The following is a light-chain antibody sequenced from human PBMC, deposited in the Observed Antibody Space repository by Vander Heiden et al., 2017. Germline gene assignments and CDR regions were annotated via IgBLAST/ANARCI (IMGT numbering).Light chain of an antibody. CDR2: DVS. CDR3: SSYTSSSTVV. J-gene: IGLJ2*01. CDR1: SSDVGAYNY. Sequence: SALTHPASVSVSPGPWITISCTGTSSDVGAYNYVSWYQQYPGKAAKLMIYDVSNRPSGVSNRFSGSKSGNTASVTISGLQAEDEADYYCSSYTSSSTVVFGGGTKLTVL. V-gene: IGLV2-14*03.